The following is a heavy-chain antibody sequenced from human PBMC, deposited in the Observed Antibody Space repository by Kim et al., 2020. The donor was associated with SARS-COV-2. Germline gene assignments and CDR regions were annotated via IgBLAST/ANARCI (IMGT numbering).Heavy chain of an antibody. J-gene: IGHJ5*02. CDR3: ARDSERDSSGWYGNWFDP. CDR2: INPNRGGT. D-gene: IGHD6-19*01. V-gene: IGHV1-2*02. Sequence: EWKGWINPNRGGTNYAQKFQGRVTMTRDTSISTAYMELSRLRSDDTAVYYCARDSERDSSGWYGNWFDPWGQGTLVTVSS.